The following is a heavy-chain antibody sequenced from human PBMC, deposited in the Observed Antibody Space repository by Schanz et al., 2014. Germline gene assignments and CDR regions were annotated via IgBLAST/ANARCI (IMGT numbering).Heavy chain of an antibody. J-gene: IGHJ5*02. CDR3: ARDRYCPGARCPGWFDP. Sequence: QVQLQESGPGLVKPSETLSLTCTVSGGSVSTYKWGWIRQPPGKGLEWIGHIHYSGSTYYNPSLKSRVTISMDTSKNQFSLRLTSVTAADTAVYHCARDRYCPGARCPGWFDPWGQGTLVTVSS. V-gene: IGHV4-59*06. D-gene: IGHD2-8*02. CDR1: GGSVSTYK. CDR2: IHYSGST.